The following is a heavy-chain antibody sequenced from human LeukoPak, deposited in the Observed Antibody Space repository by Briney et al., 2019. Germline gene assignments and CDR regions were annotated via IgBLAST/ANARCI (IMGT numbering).Heavy chain of an antibody. CDR1: GFTFSSYS. CDR3: ASVSPSGTRGDAFDI. V-gene: IGHV3-21*01. CDR2: ISSSSSYI. D-gene: IGHD3-10*01. Sequence: AGGSLRLSCAASGFTFSSYSMNWVRQAPGKGLEWVSSISSSSSYIYYADSVKGRFTISRDNAKNSLYLQMNSLRAEDTAVYYCASVSPSGTRGDAFDIWGQGTMVTVSS. J-gene: IGHJ3*02.